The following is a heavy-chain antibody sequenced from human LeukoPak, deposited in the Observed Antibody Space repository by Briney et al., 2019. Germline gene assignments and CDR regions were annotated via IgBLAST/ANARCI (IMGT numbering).Heavy chain of an antibody. CDR2: ISVIGVGT. V-gene: IGHV3-23*01. J-gene: IGHJ6*02. CDR3: AKGGVGDFWSGPYYYGMDV. Sequence: PRGSLRLPCAASGFTFRSDAMSWVPAGPGERLEWVSAISVIGVGTYYADSVRGRFTISRDNSKNTLYQQMNSLRAEDTAGYYCAKGGVGDFWSGPYYYGMDVGGQGTTVTVPS. D-gene: IGHD3-3*01. CDR1: GFTFRSDA.